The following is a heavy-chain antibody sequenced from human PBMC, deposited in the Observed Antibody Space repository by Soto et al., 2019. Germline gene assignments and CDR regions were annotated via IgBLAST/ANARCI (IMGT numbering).Heavy chain of an antibody. CDR3: ASLDSNIEVVINATDF. Sequence: GGSLRLSCAASGFNFRSYEMNWVRQAPGKGLEWGSYIASSGTTIYYAGSVKGRFTISRDNAKNSLYLQMNSLRADDTAVYYCASLDSNIEVVINATDFWGQGTLVTVSS. CDR2: IASSGTTI. V-gene: IGHV3-48*03. CDR1: GFNFRSYE. J-gene: IGHJ4*02. D-gene: IGHD2-21*01.